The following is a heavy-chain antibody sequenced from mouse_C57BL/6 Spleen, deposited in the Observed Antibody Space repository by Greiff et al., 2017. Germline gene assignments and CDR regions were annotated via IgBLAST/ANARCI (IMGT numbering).Heavy chain of an antibody. CDR3: AKGSLGAMDY. J-gene: IGHJ4*01. CDR2: IYPGDGDT. Sequence: QVQLQQSGPELVKPGASVKISCKASGYAFSSSWMNWVKQRPGKGLEWIGRIYPGDGDTNYNGKFKGKATLTADKSSSTAYMQLSSLTSEDSAVYFCAKGSLGAMDYWGQGTSVTVSS. V-gene: IGHV1-82*01. CDR1: GYAFSSSW. D-gene: IGHD4-1*01.